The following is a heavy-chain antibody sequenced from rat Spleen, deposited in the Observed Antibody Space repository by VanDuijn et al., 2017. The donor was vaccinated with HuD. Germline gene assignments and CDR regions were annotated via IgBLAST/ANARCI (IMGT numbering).Heavy chain of an antibody. V-gene: IGHV5-20*01. D-gene: IGHD1-4*01. CDR2: ISYDGGNT. CDR3: AKGMRQKGITSGVMDD. J-gene: IGHJ4*01. Sequence: EVQLVESGGGLVQPGRSMKLSCAASGFTFSDFAMAWVRQAPTMGLEWVASISYDGGNTYYRDSVKGRFTISRDDAKGSLYQQMDSLRSEDTSTYYCAKGMRQKGITSGVMDDWGQGASVTVSS. CDR1: GFTFSDFA.